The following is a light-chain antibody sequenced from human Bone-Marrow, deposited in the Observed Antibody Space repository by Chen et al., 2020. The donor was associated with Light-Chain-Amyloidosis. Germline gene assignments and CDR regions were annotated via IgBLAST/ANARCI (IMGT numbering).Light chain of an antibody. V-gene: IGLV3-21*02. J-gene: IGLJ2*01. CDR2: DDS. Sequence: SYVLTQPPSVSVAPGQTATIPCWGDKIASKTVHWYQQRPGQAPVLVVYDDSQRLSGTPKRVSGCNSGNTAARTISGVEAGDEAEYFCQVGDSKHDHHVVFGGGTKLTVL. CDR1: KIASKT. CDR3: QVGDSKHDHHVV.